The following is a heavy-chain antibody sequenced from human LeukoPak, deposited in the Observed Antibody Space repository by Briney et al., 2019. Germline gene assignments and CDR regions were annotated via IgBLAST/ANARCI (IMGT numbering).Heavy chain of an antibody. CDR1: GGSIGKIDW. Sequence: SETLSLTCAVSGGSIGKIDWWSWVRQPPGKGLEWVGEIFHTGTANYNPSLKSRVTISVDTSKNQFSLKLSSVTAADTAVYYCARDRHDYSNSGGIDYWGQGTLVTVSS. J-gene: IGHJ4*02. CDR3: ARDRHDYSNSGGIDY. V-gene: IGHV4-4*02. D-gene: IGHD4-11*01. CDR2: IFHTGTA.